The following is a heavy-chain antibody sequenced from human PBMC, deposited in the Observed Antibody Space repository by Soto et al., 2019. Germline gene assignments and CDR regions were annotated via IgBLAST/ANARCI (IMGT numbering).Heavy chain of an antibody. Sequence: GGSRTLSCAASGLTFSMDWMHCVRQGPGKGPEGVSRINDDGISTNYADYVKGRITISRDNAKNTLYLQMNALRVEDTAVYYCTRGPRSTSTGTGAFWDQGTLVTVSS. CDR1: GLTFSMDW. CDR2: INDDGIST. CDR3: TRGPRSTSTGTGAF. D-gene: IGHD1-1*01. J-gene: IGHJ4*02. V-gene: IGHV3-74*01.